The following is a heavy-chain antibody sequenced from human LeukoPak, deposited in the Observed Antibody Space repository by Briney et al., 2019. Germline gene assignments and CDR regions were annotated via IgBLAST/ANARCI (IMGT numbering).Heavy chain of an antibody. V-gene: IGHV4-59*01. J-gene: IGHJ4*02. Sequence: SETLSLTCTVSGGSISSYYWSWIRQPPGKGLEWIGYIYYSGSTNYNPSLKSRVTISVDTSKNQFSLKLSSVTAADTAVYYCAVMSEWAYYFDYWGQGTLVTVSS. D-gene: IGHD3-16*01. CDR3: AVMSEWAYYFDY. CDR1: GGSISSYY. CDR2: IYYSGST.